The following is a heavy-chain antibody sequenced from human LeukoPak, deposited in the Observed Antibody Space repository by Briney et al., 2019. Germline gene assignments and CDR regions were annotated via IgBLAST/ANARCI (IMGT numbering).Heavy chain of an antibody. D-gene: IGHD6-19*01. Sequence: GGSLRLSCAASGFTFSSYTVNWVRQAPGKGLECVSTISSSSSYIYYADSVKGRFTISRDNAKNSLYLQMNSLRAEDSAVYYCARDPDRYSSGWYFDPWGQGTLVTVSS. CDR1: GFTFSSYT. CDR2: ISSSSSYI. J-gene: IGHJ5*02. V-gene: IGHV3-21*01. CDR3: ARDPDRYSSGWYFDP.